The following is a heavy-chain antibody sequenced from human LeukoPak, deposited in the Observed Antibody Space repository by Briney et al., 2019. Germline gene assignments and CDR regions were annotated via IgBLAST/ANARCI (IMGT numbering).Heavy chain of an antibody. J-gene: IGHJ4*02. Sequence: PSETLSLTCTVSGGSISSYYWSWIRQPPGKGLEWIGYIYYSGSTNYNPSLKSRVTISVDTPKNQFSLKLSSVTAADTAVYYCASSYSSGWTGPFDYWGQGTLVTVSS. CDR3: ASSYSSGWTGPFDY. CDR2: IYYSGST. V-gene: IGHV4-59*08. CDR1: GGSISSYY. D-gene: IGHD6-19*01.